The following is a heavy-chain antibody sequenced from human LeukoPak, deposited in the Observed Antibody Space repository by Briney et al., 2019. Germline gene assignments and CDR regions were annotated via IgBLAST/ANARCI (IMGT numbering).Heavy chain of an antibody. V-gene: IGHV4-61*02. D-gene: IGHD2-2*01. CDR2: IYTSGST. CDR1: GGSTSSGSYY. Sequence: SETLSLTCTVSGGSTSSGSYYWNWIRQPAGKGREWIGRIYTSGSTNYNPSLKSRVTISVDTSKNQFSLKLSSVTAADTAVYYCARDVRNCSSTSCSYYFDYWGQGTLVTVSS. CDR3: ARDVRNCSSTSCSYYFDY. J-gene: IGHJ4*02.